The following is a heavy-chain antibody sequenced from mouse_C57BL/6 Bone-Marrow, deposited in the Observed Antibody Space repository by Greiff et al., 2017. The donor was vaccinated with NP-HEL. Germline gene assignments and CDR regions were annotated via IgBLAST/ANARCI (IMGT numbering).Heavy chain of an antibody. D-gene: IGHD1-1*01. CDR3: ARSGSYWYFDV. CDR1: GYTFTSYW. V-gene: IGHV1-64*01. J-gene: IGHJ1*03. Sequence: QLQQPGAELVKPGASVKLSCKASGYTFTSYWMHWVKQRPGQGLEWIGMIHPNSGSTNYNEKFKSKATLTVDKSSSTAYMQLSSLTSEDSAVYYCARSGSYWYFDVWGTGTTVTVSS. CDR2: IHPNSGST.